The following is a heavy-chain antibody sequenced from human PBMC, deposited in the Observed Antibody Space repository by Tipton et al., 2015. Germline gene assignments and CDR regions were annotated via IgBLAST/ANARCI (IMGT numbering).Heavy chain of an antibody. CDR2: IGTAGDT. J-gene: IGHJ6*02. CDR3: ARSVGNGDYGYYYYGMDV. D-gene: IGHD4-17*01. Sequence: SLRLSCAASGFTFSSYDMHWVRQPTGKGLEWVSAIGTAGDTYSPASVKGRFTISRENAKNSLYLQMNSLRAEDTAVYYCARSVGNGDYGYYYYGMDVWGQGTTVTVSS. V-gene: IGHV3-13*01. CDR1: GFTFSSYD.